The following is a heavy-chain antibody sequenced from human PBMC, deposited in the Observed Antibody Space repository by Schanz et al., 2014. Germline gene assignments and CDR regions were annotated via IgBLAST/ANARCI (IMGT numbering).Heavy chain of an antibody. CDR1: GGTFNSYT. V-gene: IGHV1-18*01. D-gene: IGHD4-17*01. Sequence: QVQLVQSGAEVKKPGSSMKVSCKASGGTFNSYTINWVRQAPGQGLEWMGWISAYTNNTNYAQKVQGRVTMTTDTSTGTAYMELRSLRSDDTAVYYCARGYGDSPTDFWGQGTLVTVSS. CDR3: ARGYGDSPTDF. J-gene: IGHJ4*02. CDR2: ISAYTNNT.